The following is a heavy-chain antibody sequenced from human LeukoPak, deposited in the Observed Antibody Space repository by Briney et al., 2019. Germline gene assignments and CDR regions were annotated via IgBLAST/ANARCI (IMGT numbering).Heavy chain of an antibody. V-gene: IGHV4-61*02. Sequence: TLSLTCAVSGGSIISGSYYWCWIRQPAGKGLEWIGRIHSSGSTNYNPSLKSRVSISADTSKNQFSLKLTSVTAVDTAVYYCARDGDYGDYEYWGQGTLVTVSS. CDR2: IHSSGST. CDR1: GGSIISGSYY. J-gene: IGHJ4*02. D-gene: IGHD4-17*01. CDR3: ARDGDYGDYEY.